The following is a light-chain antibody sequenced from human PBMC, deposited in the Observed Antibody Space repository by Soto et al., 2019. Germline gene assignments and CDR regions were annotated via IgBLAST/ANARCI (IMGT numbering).Light chain of an antibody. CDR1: QSASSSY. V-gene: IGKV3-20*01. J-gene: IGKJ5*01. CDR3: QQYGSSPIT. CDR2: GAS. Sequence: EILFTQSPGTLSLSPGERATLSCRASQSASSSYLAWYQQKPGQAPRILIYGASSRDTGIPDRFSGSWSGTDCTLPISSLEPEDFAVYYCQQYGSSPITFGQGTRLEIK.